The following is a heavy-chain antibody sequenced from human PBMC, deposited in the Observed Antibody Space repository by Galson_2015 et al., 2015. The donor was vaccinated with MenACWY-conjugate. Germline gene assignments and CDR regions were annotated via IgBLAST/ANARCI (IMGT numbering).Heavy chain of an antibody. Sequence: SLRLSCAASGFTFSSYWMHWVRQAPGKGLVWVSLINSDGSSTSYADSVKGRFTISRDNAKNTLYLQMNSLRAEDTAVYYCAVYRSCTRCYGASGGYWGQGTLVTVSS. CDR3: AVYRSCTRCYGASGGY. D-gene: IGHD2-2*01. CDR2: INSDGSST. J-gene: IGHJ4*02. CDR1: GFTFSSYW. V-gene: IGHV3-74*01.